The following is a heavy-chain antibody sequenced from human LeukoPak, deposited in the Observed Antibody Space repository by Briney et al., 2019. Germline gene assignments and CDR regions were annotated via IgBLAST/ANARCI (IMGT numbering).Heavy chain of an antibody. Sequence: GGPLRLSCAASVFTDNPNYMQGLPEAPGKGLEWVSYYYRGGTTYYADSLEGRFNISRDNSKKTLHLPMNSPKTEDPAVNFCARSLVYYDSRGGFDF. CDR3: ARSLVYYDSRGGFDF. V-gene: IGHV3-53*01. D-gene: IGHD3-22*01. CDR1: VFTDNPNY. J-gene: IGHJ4*01. CDR2: YYRGGTT.